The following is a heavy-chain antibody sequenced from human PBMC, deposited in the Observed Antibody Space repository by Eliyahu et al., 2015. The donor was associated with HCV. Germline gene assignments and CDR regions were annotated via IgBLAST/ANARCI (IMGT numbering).Heavy chain of an antibody. V-gene: IGHV4-31*03. CDR3: AKLGYCSSTTCPRGGGFDI. D-gene: IGHD2-2*01. J-gene: IGHJ3*02. Sequence: QVQLQESGPGLVXPSQTLSLTCTVSGGXXSXGGYFWSWIRQHPGTGLEWIGYMYNSGSTYYNPSLKSRVTISVDTSKNQFSLKLSSVTAADTAVYYCAKLGYCSSTTCPRGGGFDIWGQGTMVTVPS. CDR2: MYNSGST. CDR1: GGXXSXGGYF.